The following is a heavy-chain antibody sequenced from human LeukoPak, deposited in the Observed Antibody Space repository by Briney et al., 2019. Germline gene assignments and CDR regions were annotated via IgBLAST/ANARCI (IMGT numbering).Heavy chain of an antibody. Sequence: PSETLSLTCTVSGGSISGNYYYWDWIRQPPGKGLEWIGSIYYGGSTYYNPSLKSRVTISVDTSKNQFSLKLRFVTAADTAVYYCARGGDGYSLYYFDFWGQGTLVTVSS. J-gene: IGHJ4*02. D-gene: IGHD5-24*01. CDR2: IYYGGST. CDR1: GGSISGNYYY. V-gene: IGHV4-39*07. CDR3: ARGGDGYSLYYFDF.